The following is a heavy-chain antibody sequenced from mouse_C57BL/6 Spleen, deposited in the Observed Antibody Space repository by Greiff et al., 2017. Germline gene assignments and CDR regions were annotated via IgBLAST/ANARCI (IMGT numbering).Heavy chain of an antibody. CDR1: GFSFNTYA. CDR2: IRSKSNNYAT. Sequence: EVHLVESGGGLVQPKGSLKLSCAASGFSFNTYAMNWVRQAPGKGLEWVARIRSKSNNYATYYADSVKDRFTISRDDSESMLYLQMNNLKTEDTAMYYCVRHSYAMDYWGQGTSVTVSS. V-gene: IGHV10-1*01. CDR3: VRHSYAMDY. J-gene: IGHJ4*01.